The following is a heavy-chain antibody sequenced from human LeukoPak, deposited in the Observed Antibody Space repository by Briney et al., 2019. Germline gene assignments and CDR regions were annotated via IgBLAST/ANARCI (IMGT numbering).Heavy chain of an antibody. CDR3: ARDSAYYYYMDV. V-gene: IGHV3-11*06. Sequence: YGDSVKGRFTISRDNAKNSLYLQMNSLRAEDTAMYYCARDSAYYYYMDVWGKGTTVTISS. J-gene: IGHJ6*03.